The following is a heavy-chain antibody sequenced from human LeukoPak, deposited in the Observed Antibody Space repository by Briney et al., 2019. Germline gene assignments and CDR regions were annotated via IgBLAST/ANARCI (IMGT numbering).Heavy chain of an antibody. V-gene: IGHV3-21*01. J-gene: IGHJ5*02. D-gene: IGHD3-10*01. CDR2: ISGSSAHI. Sequence: PGGSLRLSCAASGFTFSSFSMNWVRQAPGKGLEWVSSISGSSAHIYSADSLKGRFTTTRDNAKNSVFLEMNSLRAEDTAVYYCVREVMARAVNWFDPWGQGTLVIVSS. CDR3: VREVMARAVNWFDP. CDR1: GFTFSSFS.